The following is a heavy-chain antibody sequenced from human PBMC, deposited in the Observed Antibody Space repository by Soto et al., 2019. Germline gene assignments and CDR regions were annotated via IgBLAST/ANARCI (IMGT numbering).Heavy chain of an antibody. V-gene: IGHV3-15*01. CDR1: GFTFSNAW. CDR3: SVVGANHYAFDI. J-gene: IGHJ3*02. CDR2: IKSKTDGGTT. Sequence: GGSLRLSCAASGFTFSNAWMSWVRQAPGKGLEWVGRIKSKTDGGTTDYAAPVKGRFTISRDDSKNTLYLQMNSLKTEDTAVYYCSVVGANHYAFDIWGQGTMVTVSS. D-gene: IGHD1-26*01.